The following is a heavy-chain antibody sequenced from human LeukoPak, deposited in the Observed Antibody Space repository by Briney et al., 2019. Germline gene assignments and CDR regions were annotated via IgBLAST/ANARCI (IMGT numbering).Heavy chain of an antibody. J-gene: IGHJ4*02. V-gene: IGHV4-34*01. D-gene: IGHD3-22*01. CDR1: GGSFSGYY. Sequence: SETLSLTCAVYGGSFSGYYWSWIRQPPGKGLEWIGEINHSGSTNYNLSLKGRVTISVDTSKNQFSLKLSSVTAADTAVYYCARGYYYDSSGSYYFDYWGQGTLVTVSS. CDR3: ARGYYYDSSGSYYFDY. CDR2: INHSGST.